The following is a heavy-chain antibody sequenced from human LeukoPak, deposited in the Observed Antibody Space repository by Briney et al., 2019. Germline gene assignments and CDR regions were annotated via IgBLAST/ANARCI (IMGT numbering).Heavy chain of an antibody. CDR3: AKPDEYSSSWYVSYDY. D-gene: IGHD6-13*01. V-gene: IGHV3-30*18. CDR1: GFTFSSYG. Sequence: GGSLRLSCAASGFTFSSYGMHWVRQAPGKGLEWVAVISYDGSNKYYADSVKGRFTISRDNSKNTLYLQMNSLRAEDTAAYYCAKPDEYSSSWYVSYDYWGQGTLVTVSS. J-gene: IGHJ4*02. CDR2: ISYDGSNK.